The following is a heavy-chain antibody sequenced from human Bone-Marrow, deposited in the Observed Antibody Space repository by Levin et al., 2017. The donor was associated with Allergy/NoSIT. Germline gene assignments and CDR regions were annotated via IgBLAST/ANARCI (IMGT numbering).Heavy chain of an antibody. V-gene: IGHV1-69*04. Sequence: GASVKVSCKASGGTFSSYPISWVRQAPGQGLEWMGRIIPILGIANYAQKFQGRVTITADKSTSTAYMELSSLRSEDTAVYYCARDGTSQSAYCGGDCHSFDYWGQGTLVTVSS. CDR2: IIPILGIA. CDR1: GGTFSSYP. CDR3: ARDGTSQSAYCGGDCHSFDY. D-gene: IGHD2-21*02. J-gene: IGHJ4*02.